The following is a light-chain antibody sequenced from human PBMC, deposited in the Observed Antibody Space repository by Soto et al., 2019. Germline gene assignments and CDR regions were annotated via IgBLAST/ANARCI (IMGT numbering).Light chain of an antibody. CDR1: QSVSSSF. CDR3: QQRSNWPSIT. Sequence: EILLTQSPGTLSLSPGERATLSCRSSQSVSSSFLVWYQQKPGQAPRLLIYGASSRATGIPDRFSGSGSGTDFTLTISRLEPEDSAVYYCQQRSNWPSITFGQGTRLEIK. J-gene: IGKJ5*01. CDR2: GAS. V-gene: IGKV3D-20*02.